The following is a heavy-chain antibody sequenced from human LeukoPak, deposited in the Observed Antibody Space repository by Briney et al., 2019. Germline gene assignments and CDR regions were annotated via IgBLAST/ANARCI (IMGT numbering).Heavy chain of an antibody. J-gene: IGHJ4*02. Sequence: GGSLRLSCAASGFTFSSYGMHWVRQAPGKGLERVAVIWYDGSNKYYADSVKGRFTISRANSKTTLYLQMNSLRAEDTAVYYCARDYLGAAAGKSRRFDYWGQGTLVTVSS. V-gene: IGHV3-33*01. CDR3: ARDYLGAAAGKSRRFDY. CDR2: IWYDGSNK. D-gene: IGHD6-13*01. CDR1: GFTFSSYG.